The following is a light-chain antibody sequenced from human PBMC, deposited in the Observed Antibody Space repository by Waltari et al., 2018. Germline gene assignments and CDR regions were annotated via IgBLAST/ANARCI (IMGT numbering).Light chain of an antibody. CDR3: SSFTSSTSGV. Sequence: SALTQPDSVSGSPGQSITISCSGISSDSGGYEFVSWYQQHPGKAPKVIIYDVDNRPQGVSNRFSGSKSGSSASLTISGLQAEDEADYYCSSFTSSTSGVFGGGTKVTVL. J-gene: IGLJ3*02. V-gene: IGLV2-14*03. CDR2: DVD. CDR1: SSDSGGYEF.